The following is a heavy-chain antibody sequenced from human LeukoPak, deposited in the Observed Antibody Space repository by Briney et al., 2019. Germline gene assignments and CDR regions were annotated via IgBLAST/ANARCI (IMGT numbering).Heavy chain of an antibody. D-gene: IGHD3-10*01. CDR2: INPSGGST. J-gene: IGHJ3*01. V-gene: IGHV1-46*01. CDR3: ARGGSLNPFDV. CDR1: GYTFTNHY. Sequence: ASVKVSCKASGYTFTNHYIHWVRQAPGQGLEWMGIINPSGGSTSYAQKFEGRVTMTRDTSTSTVYMELNSLISEDTAVFYCARGGSLNPFDVWGQGTMLNVSS.